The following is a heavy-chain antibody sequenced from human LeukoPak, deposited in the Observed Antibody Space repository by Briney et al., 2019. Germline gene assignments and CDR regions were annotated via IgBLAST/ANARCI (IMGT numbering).Heavy chain of an antibody. D-gene: IGHD5-12*01. CDR1: GFNYIDYS. CDR3: ARDHRYAFDN. J-gene: IGHJ4*01. V-gene: IGHV3-48*01. CDR2: IGISSGNT. Sequence: GGSLRLSCAASGFNYIDYSMNWVRQAPGKGLEWISYIGISSGNTKYADSVKGRFTISRDKARNSLYLQMDSLRVEDTAVYYCARDHRYAFDNWGHGTLVTVSS.